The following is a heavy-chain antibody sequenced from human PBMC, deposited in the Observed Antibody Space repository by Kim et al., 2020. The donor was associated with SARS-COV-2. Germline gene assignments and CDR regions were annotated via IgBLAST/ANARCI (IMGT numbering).Heavy chain of an antibody. CDR3: AGVASRTSAFDY. J-gene: IGHJ4*02. V-gene: IGHV1-69*01. Sequence: NSAQKFQGRVTITADESTGTAYMERSSLRSEDTAVYYCAGVASRTSAFDYWGQGTLVTVSS.